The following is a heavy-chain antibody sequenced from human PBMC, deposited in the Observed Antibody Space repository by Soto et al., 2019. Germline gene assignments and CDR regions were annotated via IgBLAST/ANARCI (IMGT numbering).Heavy chain of an antibody. J-gene: IGHJ4*02. CDR3: AMGLIRFLEWLRGPLDY. D-gene: IGHD3-3*01. Sequence: GGSLRLSCAASGFTFSGYTMNWVRQAPGKGLEWVSSISSTGSSIYYAHSVKGRFTISRDNAKNSLYLQMNGPRAEDTAVYYCAMGLIRFLEWLRGPLDYWGQGTLVTVSS. CDR2: ISSTGSSI. CDR1: GFTFSGYT. V-gene: IGHV3-21*04.